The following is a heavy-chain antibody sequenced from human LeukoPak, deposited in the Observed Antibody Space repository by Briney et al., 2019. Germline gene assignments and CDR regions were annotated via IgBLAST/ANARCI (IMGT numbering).Heavy chain of an antibody. V-gene: IGHV3-48*01. CDR1: GFTFSSYS. CDR2: ISSSSSTI. J-gene: IGHJ4*02. D-gene: IGHD6-6*01. Sequence: PGGSLRLSCAASGFTFSSYSMNWVRQAPGKGLEWVSYISSSSSTIYYADSVKGRFTISRDNAKNSLYLQMNSLRAEDTAVYYCARYSSSPGRINWDQGTLVTVSS. CDR3: ARYSSSPGRIN.